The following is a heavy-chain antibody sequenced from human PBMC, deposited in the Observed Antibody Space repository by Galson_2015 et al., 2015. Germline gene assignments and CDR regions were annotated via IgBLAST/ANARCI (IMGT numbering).Heavy chain of an antibody. J-gene: IGHJ4*02. Sequence: QSGAAVKKPGESLPISCKGSGSSFTRYWVAWGCQMPGKGLAWMGIIYPGDSDTRYSPSFQGQVTISAYKYISTAYLQCSRLKALDTAMSDCTSRDSGCRYVDYWGQGTLVTVSS. CDR3: TSRDSGCRYVDY. V-gene: IGHV5-51*01. CDR2: IYPGDSDT. CDR1: GSSFTRYW. D-gene: IGHD2-15*01.